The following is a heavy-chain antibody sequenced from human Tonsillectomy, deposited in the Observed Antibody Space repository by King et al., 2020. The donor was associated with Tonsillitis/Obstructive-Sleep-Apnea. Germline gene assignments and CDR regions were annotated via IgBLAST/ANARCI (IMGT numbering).Heavy chain of an antibody. D-gene: IGHD4-23*01. V-gene: IGHV5-51*01. Sequence: VQLVQSGAEVKKPGESLKISCKGSGYSFTNYWIGWVRQMPGRGLEWIGLIYPADSDTRYIPSCQGQVTISADKSISTAYLQWRSLKASDTALYYCARRVSGYGGNADDDAFNSGGGGMMVAVSA. CDR1: GYSFTNYW. CDR3: ARRVSGYGGNADDDAFNS. CDR2: IYPADSDT. J-gene: IGHJ3*02.